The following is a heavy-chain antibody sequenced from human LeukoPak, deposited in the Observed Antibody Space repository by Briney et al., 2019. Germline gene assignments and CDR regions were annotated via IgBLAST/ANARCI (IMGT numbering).Heavy chain of an antibody. Sequence: SVKVSCEAFGGTFSSYTISWVRQAPGQGLEWMGRIIPILGIANYAQKFQGRVTITADKSTSTAYMELDTLRSEDTAVYYGARASNWGSFYYWGQGTLVTVSS. CDR2: IIPILGIA. V-gene: IGHV1-69*02. CDR1: GGTFSSYT. CDR3: ARASNWGSFYY. J-gene: IGHJ4*02. D-gene: IGHD7-27*01.